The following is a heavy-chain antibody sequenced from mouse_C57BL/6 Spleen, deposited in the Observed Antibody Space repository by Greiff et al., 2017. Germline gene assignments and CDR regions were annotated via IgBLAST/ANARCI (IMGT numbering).Heavy chain of an antibody. CDR1: GYTFTSYW. CDR3: ARSVGLYSWCAY. J-gene: IGHJ3*01. CDR2: INPSNGGT. V-gene: IGHV1-53*01. D-gene: IGHD1-1*01. Sequence: QVQLKQPGTELVKPGASVKLSCKASGYTFTSYWMHWVKQRPGQGLEWIGNINPSNGGTNYNEKFKSKATLTVDKSSSTAYMQLSSLTSEDSAVYYCARSVGLYSWCAYWGQGTLVTVSA.